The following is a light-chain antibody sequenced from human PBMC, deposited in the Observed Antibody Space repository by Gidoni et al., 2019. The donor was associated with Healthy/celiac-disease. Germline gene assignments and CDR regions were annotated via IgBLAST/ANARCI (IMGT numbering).Light chain of an antibody. CDR3: QQSYSTPL. J-gene: IGKJ3*01. CDR2: AAS. V-gene: IGKV1-39*01. CDR1: QSISSY. Sequence: DIQMTQSPSSLSASVGDRVTITCRASQSISSYLNWYQQKPGKAPKLLIYAASSLQSGVPSRFSGSGSGTDFTLTNSSLQPEDFATYFCQQSYSTPLFGPGTKVDI.